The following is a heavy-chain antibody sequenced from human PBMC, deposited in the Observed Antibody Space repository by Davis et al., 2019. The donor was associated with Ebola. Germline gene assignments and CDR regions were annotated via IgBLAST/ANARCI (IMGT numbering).Heavy chain of an antibody. Sequence: SVKVSCKASGYTFTGYYMHWVRQAPGQGLEWMGRIIPILGIANYAQKFQGRVTITADKSTSTAYMELSSLRSEDTAVYYCARVDGGYYYDSSGYYFNWFDPWGQGTLVTVSS. D-gene: IGHD3-22*01. J-gene: IGHJ5*02. CDR3: ARVDGGYYYDSSGYYFNWFDP. CDR2: IIPILGIA. V-gene: IGHV1-69*04. CDR1: GYTFTGYY.